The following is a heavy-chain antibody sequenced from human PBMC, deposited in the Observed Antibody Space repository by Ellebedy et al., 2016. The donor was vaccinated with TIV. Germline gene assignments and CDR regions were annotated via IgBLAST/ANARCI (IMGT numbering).Heavy chain of an antibody. J-gene: IGHJ3*01. CDR3: ATDGSYGDFRSPAHAFVL. V-gene: IGHV3-7*01. Sequence: GGSLRLSCAASRFSFSSYWMSWVRQSPGKGLEWVANINHDGSDKYYVDSVKGRFTISGDNAKNSLYLQMNSLRADDTSVYYCATDGSYGDFRSPAHAFVLWGQGTVVTVSS. CDR2: INHDGSDK. D-gene: IGHD4-17*01. CDR1: RFSFSSYW.